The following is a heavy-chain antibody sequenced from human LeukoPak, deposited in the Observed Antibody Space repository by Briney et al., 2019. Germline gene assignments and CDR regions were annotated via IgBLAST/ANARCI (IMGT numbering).Heavy chain of an antibody. J-gene: IGHJ4*02. V-gene: IGHV3-48*01. Sequence: PGGSLRLSCAAPGFTFSSYSMNWVRQAPGKGLEWVSYISSSSSTIYYADSVKGRFTISRDNSKNTLYLQMNSLRAEDTAVYYCAREDYYNSGSYDYWGQGTLVTVSS. D-gene: IGHD3-10*01. CDR1: GFTFSSYS. CDR2: ISSSSSTI. CDR3: AREDYYNSGSYDY.